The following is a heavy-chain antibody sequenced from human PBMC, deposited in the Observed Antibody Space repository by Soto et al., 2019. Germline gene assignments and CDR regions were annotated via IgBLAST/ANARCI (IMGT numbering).Heavy chain of an antibody. Sequence: QVQLVESGGGVVQPGRSLRLSCAASGFTFSSYGMHWVRRAPGKGLEWVAVIWYDGSNKYYADSVKGRFTISRDNSKNTLYLQMNSLRAEDTAVYYCARGYRVVAAAGIYYYYGMDVWGQGTTVTVSS. CDR3: ARGYRVVAAAGIYYYYGMDV. J-gene: IGHJ6*02. D-gene: IGHD6-13*01. CDR2: IWYDGSNK. V-gene: IGHV3-33*01. CDR1: GFTFSSYG.